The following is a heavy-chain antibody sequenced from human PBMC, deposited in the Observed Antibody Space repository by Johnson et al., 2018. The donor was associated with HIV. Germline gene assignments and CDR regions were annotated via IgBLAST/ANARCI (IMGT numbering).Heavy chain of an antibody. J-gene: IGHJ3*02. CDR3: TSYFSYSSSWYSGVNAFDI. V-gene: IGHV3-73*01. CDR1: GFTFSGSA. Sequence: VQLVESGGGVVQPGGSLKLSCAASGFTFSGSAMHWVRQASGKGLEWVGRIRSKANSYATAYAASVTGRFTISRDDSKNTAYLQMNSLKTEDTAVYYCTSYFSYSSSWYSGVNAFDIWGQGTMVTVSS. CDR2: IRSKANSYAT. D-gene: IGHD6-13*01.